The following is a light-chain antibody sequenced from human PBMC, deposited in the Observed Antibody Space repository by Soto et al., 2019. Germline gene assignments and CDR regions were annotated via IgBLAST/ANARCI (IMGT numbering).Light chain of an antibody. Sequence: EIEMTQSPDTLSVSPGERATLSCRASQSIISKLAWYHHKPGQAPRLLIYGASTRATGIAARFSGSGSGTEFTLTISSLQSEDFAVYYCQQYSKWPLTFGGGTKVEIK. CDR2: GAS. CDR1: QSIISK. V-gene: IGKV3D-15*01. J-gene: IGKJ4*01. CDR3: QQYSKWPLT.